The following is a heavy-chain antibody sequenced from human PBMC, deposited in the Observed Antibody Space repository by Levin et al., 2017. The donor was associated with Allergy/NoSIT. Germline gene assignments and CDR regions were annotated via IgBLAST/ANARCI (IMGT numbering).Heavy chain of an antibody. CDR1: GFTFSSYW. CDR3: ARVRVGYCSSTSCSLFDY. Sequence: PGGSLRLSCAASGFTFSSYWMSWVRQAPGKGLEWVGNIKQDGSEKYYVDSVKGRFTISRDNAKNSLYLQMNSLRAEDTAVYYCARVRVGYCSSTSCSLFDYWGQGTLVTVSS. V-gene: IGHV3-7*01. D-gene: IGHD2-2*01. J-gene: IGHJ4*02. CDR2: IKQDGSEK.